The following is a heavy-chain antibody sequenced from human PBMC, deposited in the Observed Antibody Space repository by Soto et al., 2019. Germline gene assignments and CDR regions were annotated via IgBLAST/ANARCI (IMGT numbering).Heavy chain of an antibody. CDR2: IYYSGST. J-gene: IGHJ4*02. D-gene: IGHD3-22*01. CDR1: GGSISSGDYY. V-gene: IGHV4-30-4*01. CDR3: ARVVGYYYDSSGYFRSRYYFDY. Sequence: SETLSLTCTVSGGSISSGDYYWSWIRQPPGKGLGWVGYIYYSGSTYYNPSLKSRVTISVDTSKNQFSLKLSSVTAADTAVYYCARVVGYYYDSSGYFRSRYYFDYWGQGTLVTVSS.